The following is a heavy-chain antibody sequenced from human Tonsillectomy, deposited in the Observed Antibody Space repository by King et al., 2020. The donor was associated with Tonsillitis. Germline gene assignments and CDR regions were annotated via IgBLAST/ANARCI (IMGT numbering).Heavy chain of an antibody. CDR2: VSGSGGST. CDR3: AKDLMTTVTSLNSAAIDH. Sequence: QLVQSGGGSVQPRGSLRLSCAASGFTFSNYAMNWVRQAPGKGLEWVSGVSGSGGSTYYADSVKGRFTVSRDNSKNTLFLQMNSPRAEDTAVYYCAKDLMTTVTSLNSAAIDHWGQGTLVTVSS. D-gene: IGHD4-11*01. V-gene: IGHV3-23*04. CDR1: GFTFSNYA. J-gene: IGHJ4*02.